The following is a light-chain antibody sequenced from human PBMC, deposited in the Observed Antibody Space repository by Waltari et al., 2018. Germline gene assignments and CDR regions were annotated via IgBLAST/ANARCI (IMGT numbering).Light chain of an antibody. CDR2: EVT. Sequence: QSALPQPASVSGSPGQSITISCTGTSNALGNYNLVSWYQQHPGKAPRLMLYEVTKRPSGVSDRFSGSKSGNTAFLTISGLQAEDEADYHCCSYAGSSTYVFGTGTKVTVL. J-gene: IGLJ1*01. CDR1: SNALGNYNL. CDR3: CSYAGSSTYV. V-gene: IGLV2-23*02.